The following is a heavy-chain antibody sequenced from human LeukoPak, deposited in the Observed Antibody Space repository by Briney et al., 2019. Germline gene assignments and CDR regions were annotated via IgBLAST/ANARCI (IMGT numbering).Heavy chain of an antibody. Sequence: ASVKVSCKASGYTFTSYDINWVRQATGQGLEWMGWMNPNSGNTGYAQKFQGRVTMTRDMSTSTVYMELSSLRSEDTAVYYCARDLRYSSGWSASGMDVWGKGTTVTISS. CDR2: MNPNSGNT. D-gene: IGHD6-19*01. CDR1: GYTFTSYD. CDR3: ARDLRYSSGWSASGMDV. V-gene: IGHV1-8*01. J-gene: IGHJ6*03.